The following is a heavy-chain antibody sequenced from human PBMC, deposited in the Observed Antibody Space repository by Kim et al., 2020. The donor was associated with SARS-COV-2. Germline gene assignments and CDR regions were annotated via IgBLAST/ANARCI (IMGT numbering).Heavy chain of an antibody. J-gene: IGHJ4*02. CDR1: GGSISSYY. D-gene: IGHD6-19*01. CDR2: IYYSGTT. V-gene: IGHV4-59*01. CDR3: AREREGYTSGWYCDY. Sequence: SETLSLTCTVSGGSISSYYWSWIRQTPGKGLEWIGYIYYSGTTNYNPSLKSRVTTSVDTSKNQFSLKLSSVTAADTAVYYCAREREGYTSGWYCDYWGQGTLVTVSS.